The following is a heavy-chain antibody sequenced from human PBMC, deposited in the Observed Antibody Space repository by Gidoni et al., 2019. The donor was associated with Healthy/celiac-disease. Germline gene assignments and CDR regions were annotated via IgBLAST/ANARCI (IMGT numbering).Heavy chain of an antibody. J-gene: IGHJ6*02. CDR3: AKGGDYYGMDV. V-gene: IGHV3-30*18. CDR2: ISYDGSNK. D-gene: IGHD4-17*01. CDR1: VFTFSSYG. Sequence: QVQLVESGGGVVQPVRSLRLSSAAPVFTFSSYGMHWVRQAPGKGLEWVAVISYDGSNKYYADSVKGRFTISRDNSKNTLYLQMNSLRAEDTAVYYCAKGGDYYGMDVWGQGTTVTVSS.